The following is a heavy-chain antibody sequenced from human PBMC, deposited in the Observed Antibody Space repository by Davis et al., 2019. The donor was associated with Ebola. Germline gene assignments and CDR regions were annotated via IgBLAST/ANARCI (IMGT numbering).Heavy chain of an antibody. CDR1: GGSVSSGSYY. J-gene: IGHJ4*02. D-gene: IGHD5-24*01. CDR2: IYYSGST. Sequence: SETLSLTCTVSGGSVSSGSYYWSWIRQPPGKGLEWIGSIYYSGSTYYNPSLKSRVTISVDTSKNQFSLKLSSVTAADTAVYYCARHGWGVEMATQYYFDYWGQGTLVTVSS. V-gene: IGHV4-39*01. CDR3: ARHGWGVEMATQYYFDY.